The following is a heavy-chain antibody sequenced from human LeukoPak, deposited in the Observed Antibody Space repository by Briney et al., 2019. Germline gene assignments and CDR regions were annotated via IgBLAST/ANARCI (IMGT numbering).Heavy chain of an antibody. CDR1: GFTFSSYA. J-gene: IGHJ5*02. Sequence: GGSLRLSCAASGFTFSSYAMHWVRQAPGKGLEYVSAISSNGGSTYYANSVKGRFTISRDNSKNTLYLQMGSLRAEDMAVYYCARARNNWFDPWGQGTLVTVSS. V-gene: IGHV3-64*01. CDR3: ARARNNWFDP. CDR2: ISSNGGST.